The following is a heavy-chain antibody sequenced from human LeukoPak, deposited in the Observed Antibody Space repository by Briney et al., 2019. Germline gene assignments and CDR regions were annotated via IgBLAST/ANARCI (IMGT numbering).Heavy chain of an antibody. CDR1: GFTFSSYS. CDR2: ISSSSSYI. V-gene: IGHV3-21*01. D-gene: IGHD2-15*01. Sequence: GGSLRLSCAASGFTFSSYSMNWVRQVPGKGLEWVSSISSSSSYIYYADSVKGRFTISRDNAKNSLYLQMNSLRAEDTAVYYCARTLGQGRAMDYWGQGTLVTVSS. J-gene: IGHJ4*02. CDR3: ARTLGQGRAMDY.